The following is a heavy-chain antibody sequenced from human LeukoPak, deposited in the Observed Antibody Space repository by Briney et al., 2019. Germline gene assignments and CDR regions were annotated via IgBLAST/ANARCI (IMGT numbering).Heavy chain of an antibody. Sequence: PGGSLRLSCAASVFTFSSYEMNWVRQAPGKGLEWVSYVSSSGSTIYYADSVKGRFTISRDNAKNSLYLQMNSLRAEDTAVYYCARPQGGSSWYRAAGYFDYWGQGTLVTVSS. CDR3: ARPQGGSSWYRAAGYFDY. D-gene: IGHD6-13*01. CDR1: VFTFSSYE. V-gene: IGHV3-48*03. J-gene: IGHJ4*02. CDR2: VSSSGSTI.